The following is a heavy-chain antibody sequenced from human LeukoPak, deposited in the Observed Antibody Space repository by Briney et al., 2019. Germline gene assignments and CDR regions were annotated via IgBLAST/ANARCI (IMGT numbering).Heavy chain of an antibody. CDR1: GGSFRGYY. D-gene: IGHD3-3*01. CDR3: ARGTIFGVVRGYYYGMDV. V-gene: IGHV4-34*01. CDR2: INHSGST. Sequence: SETLSLTCAVYGGSFRGYYWSWIRQPPGKGLEWIGEINHSGSTNYNPSLKSRVTISVDTSKNQFSLKLSSVTAADTAVYYCARGTIFGVVRGYYYGMDVWGQGTTVTVSS. J-gene: IGHJ6*02.